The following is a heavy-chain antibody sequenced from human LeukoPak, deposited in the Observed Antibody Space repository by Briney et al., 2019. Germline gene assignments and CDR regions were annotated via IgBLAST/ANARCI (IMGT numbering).Heavy chain of an antibody. J-gene: IGHJ3*02. CDR3: ARGRGYSYVDAFDI. D-gene: IGHD5-18*01. CDR2: IYHSGST. CDR1: GGSISSGGYS. Sequence: SQTLSLTCAVSGGSISSGGYSWSWIRQPPGKGLERIGYIYHSGSTYYNPSLKSRVTISVDRSKNQFSLKLSSVTAADTAVYYCARGRGYSYVDAFDIWGQGTMVTVSS. V-gene: IGHV4-30-2*01.